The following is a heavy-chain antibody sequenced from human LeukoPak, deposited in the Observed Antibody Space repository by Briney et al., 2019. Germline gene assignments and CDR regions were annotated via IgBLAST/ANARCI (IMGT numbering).Heavy chain of an antibody. CDR1: GYTFTGYY. J-gene: IGHJ3*02. CDR3: ARAGSGSYYDAFDI. CDR2: INPNSGGT. V-gene: IGHV1-2*06. D-gene: IGHD1-26*01. Sequence: ASVKVSCKASGYTFTGYYMHWVRQAPGQGLEWMGRINPNSGGTNYAQKFRGRVTMTRDTSISTAYMELSRLRSDDTAVYYCARAGSGSYYDAFDIWGQGTMVTVSS.